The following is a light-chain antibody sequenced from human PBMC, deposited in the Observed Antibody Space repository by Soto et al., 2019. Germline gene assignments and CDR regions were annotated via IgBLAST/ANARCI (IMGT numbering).Light chain of an antibody. V-gene: IGLV2-14*03. CDR2: DVS. Sequence: SLLAPPAPLFGAPGQSITLSLPWTNNDVGGYNFVSWYQHHPGKAPKLIIYDVSNRPSGVSNRFSGSKSGNTASLTISGLQAEDEAAYYCSSYTPSSTPFVFGTGTKVTVL. CDR3: SSYTPSSTPFV. J-gene: IGLJ1*01. CDR1: NNDVGGYNF.